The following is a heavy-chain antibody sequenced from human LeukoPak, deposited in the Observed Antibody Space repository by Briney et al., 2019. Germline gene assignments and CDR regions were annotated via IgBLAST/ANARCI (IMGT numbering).Heavy chain of an antibody. V-gene: IGHV3-23*01. Sequence: GGSLRLSCAASGFTFSSHAVSWLRQAPGKGLEWVSTISGSGGTTYYADSVKGRFTISRDNSKNTLYVQMNSLRADDTAVYYCAKGYYNGSGSYSTFDYWGQGTLVTVSS. CDR1: GFTFSSHA. CDR3: AKGYYNGSGSYSTFDY. D-gene: IGHD3-10*01. CDR2: ISGSGGTT. J-gene: IGHJ4*02.